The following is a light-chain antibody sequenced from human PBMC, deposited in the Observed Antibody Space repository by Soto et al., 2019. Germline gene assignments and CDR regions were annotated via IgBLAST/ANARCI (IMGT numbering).Light chain of an antibody. CDR3: QVWDSSTDQNVV. CDR1: KIGTKS. Sequence: SYELTQPPSVSVAPGQPARITCGGNKIGTKSVHWYQQKPGQAPVLVVFDDSYRPSGIPDRFSGSNSGNTATLNIRRVEAGDEADYYCQVWDSSTDQNVVFGGGTKVTVL. J-gene: IGLJ2*01. V-gene: IGLV3-21*02. CDR2: DDS.